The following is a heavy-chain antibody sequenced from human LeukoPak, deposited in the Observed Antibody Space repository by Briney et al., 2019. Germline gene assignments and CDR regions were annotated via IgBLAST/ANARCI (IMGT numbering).Heavy chain of an antibody. J-gene: IGHJ3*02. Sequence: GSLRLSCAASGFTFSSYAMSWVRQAPGKGLEWVSSISGSGNRTYYADSVKGRFTISRDNSKNTLYLQMNSLRAEDTAVYYCARGRIVVVPAATDPDAFDIWGQGTMVTVSS. V-gene: IGHV3-23*01. CDR3: ARGRIVVVPAATDPDAFDI. CDR1: GFTFSSYA. CDR2: ISGSGNRT. D-gene: IGHD2-2*01.